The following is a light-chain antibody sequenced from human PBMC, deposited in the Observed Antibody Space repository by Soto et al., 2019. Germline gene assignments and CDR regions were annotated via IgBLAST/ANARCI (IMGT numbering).Light chain of an antibody. CDR2: HVT. V-gene: IGLV2-11*01. CDR3: SSSAGTYTVI. Sequence: QSALTQPRSVSGSPGQSVTISCTGTTSDVGGSDYVSWYQQHPDKVPKLMIYHVTSRPSGVPDRFSGSKSGNTASLTISGLQTEDEAHYYCSSSAGTYTVIFGGGTKLTVL. CDR1: TSDVGGSDY. J-gene: IGLJ2*01.